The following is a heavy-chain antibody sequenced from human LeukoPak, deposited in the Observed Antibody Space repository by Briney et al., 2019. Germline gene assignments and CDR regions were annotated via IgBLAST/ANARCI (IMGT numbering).Heavy chain of an antibody. D-gene: IGHD2-15*01. CDR2: ISSSGSSI. CDR1: GFAFSDYY. CDR3: ARVRPYCSSGSCYSMDY. V-gene: IGHV3-11*04. Sequence: PGGSLRLSCAASGFAFSDYYMSWIRQAPGKGLEWVSYISSSGSSIYYADSVKGRFTISRDNAKNSLYLQTNSLRAEDTAVYYCARVRPYCSSGSCYSMDYWGQGTLVTVSS. J-gene: IGHJ4*02.